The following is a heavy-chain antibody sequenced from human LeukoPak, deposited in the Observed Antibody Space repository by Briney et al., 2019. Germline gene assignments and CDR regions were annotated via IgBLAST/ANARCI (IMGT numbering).Heavy chain of an antibody. CDR2: ISGDGGST. CDR1: GFTFDDYA. J-gene: IGHJ4*02. V-gene: IGHV3-43*02. D-gene: IGHD6-19*01. Sequence: QPGGSLRLSCAASGFTFDDYAMHWARQAPGKGLEWVSLISGDGGSTYYADSVKGRFTISRDNSKNSLYLQMNSLRTEDTALYYCAKDSAVAGPYYFDYWGQGTLVTVSS. CDR3: AKDSAVAGPYYFDY.